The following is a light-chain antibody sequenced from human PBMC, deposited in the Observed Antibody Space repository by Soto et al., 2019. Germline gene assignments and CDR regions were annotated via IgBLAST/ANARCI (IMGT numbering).Light chain of an antibody. V-gene: IGKV3-11*01. Sequence: EIVLTQSPATLSLSPGERGTLSCRASESVTNYLAWYQQKPGQAPRLLVYDVSNRATGIPARFSGGGFGTDFTLTISNLEPEDFAIYYCQQRNTWPPVTFGQGTRLEIK. CDR1: ESVTNY. CDR3: QQRNTWPPVT. J-gene: IGKJ5*01. CDR2: DVS.